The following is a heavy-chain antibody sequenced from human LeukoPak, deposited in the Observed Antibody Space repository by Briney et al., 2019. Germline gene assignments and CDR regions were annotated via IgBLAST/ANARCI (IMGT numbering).Heavy chain of an antibody. CDR3: ARGGYCSSTSCHRDAFDI. D-gene: IGHD2-2*01. J-gene: IGHJ3*02. CDR1: GFTFSSYS. Sequence: GSLRLSCTASGFTFSSYSMNWVRQAPGKGLEWVSYISSSSSTIYYADSVKGRFTISRDNAKNSLYLQMNSLRAEDTAVYYCARGGYCSSTSCHRDAFDIWGQGTMVTVSS. V-gene: IGHV3-48*01. CDR2: ISSSSSTI.